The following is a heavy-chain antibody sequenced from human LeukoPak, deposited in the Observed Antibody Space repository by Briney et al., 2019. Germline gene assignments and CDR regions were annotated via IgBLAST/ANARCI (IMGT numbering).Heavy chain of an antibody. J-gene: IGHJ3*02. Sequence: SETLSLTCIVSGGSISNSWNWIRQSPGKGLEWVGYISHSGTTSYNPSLKSRVTISVDTSKNQLSLKLSSVTAADTAVYYCARDDLRNAFDIWGQGTMVTVSS. CDR1: GGSISNS. V-gene: IGHV4-59*12. CDR3: ARDDLRNAFDI. CDR2: ISHSGTT.